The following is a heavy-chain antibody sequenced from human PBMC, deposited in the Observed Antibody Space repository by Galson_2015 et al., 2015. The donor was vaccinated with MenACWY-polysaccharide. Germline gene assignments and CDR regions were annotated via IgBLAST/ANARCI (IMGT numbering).Heavy chain of an antibody. V-gene: IGHV1-24*01. CDR3: ATTTPPSAVYYYYYGMDV. J-gene: IGHJ6*02. Sequence: SVKVSCEVSGYTLTDLSMHWVRQAPGKGLEWMGGFDPEDGEKIYAQKFQGSVTMTEDTSTDTAYMQLSSLRSEDTAVYYCATTTPPSAVYYYYYGMDVWGQGTTVTVSS. CDR2: FDPEDGEK. CDR1: GYTLTDLS. D-gene: IGHD2-2*01.